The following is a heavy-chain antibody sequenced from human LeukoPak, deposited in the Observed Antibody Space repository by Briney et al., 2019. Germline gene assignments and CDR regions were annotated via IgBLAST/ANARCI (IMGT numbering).Heavy chain of an antibody. CDR2: ISAYNGNT. CDR3: ARGIAAAGRGVGPTRPLDAFDI. V-gene: IGHV1-18*01. J-gene: IGHJ3*02. CDR1: GYTFTSYG. Sequence: GASVKVSCKTSGYTFTSYGISWVRQAPGQGLEWMGWISAYNGNTNYAQKLQGRVTMTTDTSTSTAYMELRSLRSDDTAVYYCARGIAAAGRGVGPTRPLDAFDIWGQGTMVTVSS. D-gene: IGHD6-13*01.